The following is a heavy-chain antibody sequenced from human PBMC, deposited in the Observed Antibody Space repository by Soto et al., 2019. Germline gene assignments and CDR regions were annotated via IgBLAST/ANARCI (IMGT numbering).Heavy chain of an antibody. J-gene: IGHJ6*02. D-gene: IGHD2-2*01. CDR2: ISAYNGNT. Sequence: QVQLVQSGAEVKKPGASVKVSCKASGYTFTSYGISWVRQAPGQGLEWMGWISAYNGNTNYAQKLQGRVTMTTDSSTRTAFMELRSLSPDDTAVYSCARVRGDIVVVPAATPYYYYGMDVWGQGTTFNVSS. CDR3: ARVRGDIVVVPAATPYYYYGMDV. CDR1: GYTFTSYG. V-gene: IGHV1-18*01.